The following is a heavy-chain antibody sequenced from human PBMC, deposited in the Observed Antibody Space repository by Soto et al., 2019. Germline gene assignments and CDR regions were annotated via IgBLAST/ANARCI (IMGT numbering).Heavy chain of an antibody. CDR1: GGTFSSYG. D-gene: IGHD3-10*01. CDR2: IIPMSGTA. Sequence: SVKVSCKASGGTFSSYGIHWVRQAPGQGLEWMGGIIPMSGTANYAQKFQGRVAISVDESTRAAYMELRSLKSEDTAMYYCARENYYGSGSYYRDAFDIWGQGTMVTV. V-gene: IGHV1-69*13. CDR3: ARENYYGSGSYYRDAFDI. J-gene: IGHJ3*02.